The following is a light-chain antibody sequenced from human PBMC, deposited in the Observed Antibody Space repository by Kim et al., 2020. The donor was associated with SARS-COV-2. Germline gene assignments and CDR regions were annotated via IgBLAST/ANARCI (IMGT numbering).Light chain of an antibody. CDR2: GAS. J-gene: IGKJ1*01. CDR3: QQYEDSWT. Sequence: EILLTQSPGTLSLSPGEGATLSCRASQRINTRSLAWYQQKAGQAPRLLIYGASTRATDIPDRFSGSGSGTDFTLTISRLEPEDFAVFFCQQYEDSWTFGQGTKVDIK. V-gene: IGKV3-20*01. CDR1: QRINTRS.